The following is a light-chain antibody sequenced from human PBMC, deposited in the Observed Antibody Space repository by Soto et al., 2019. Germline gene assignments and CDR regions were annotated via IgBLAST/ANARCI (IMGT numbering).Light chain of an antibody. Sequence: DIVMTQSPDSLAVSLGERATINCKSSQSVFYSSNNKNYLAWYQQIPGQPPKLLIYWASTRESGVPDRFSGSGSGTDFTLTISSLQAEDVAVYYCQQYYSTITFGQGTRLEIK. CDR1: QSVFYSSNNKNY. V-gene: IGKV4-1*01. CDR3: QQYYSTIT. J-gene: IGKJ5*01. CDR2: WAS.